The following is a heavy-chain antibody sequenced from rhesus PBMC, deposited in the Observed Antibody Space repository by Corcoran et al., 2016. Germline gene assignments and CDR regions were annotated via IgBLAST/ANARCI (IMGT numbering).Heavy chain of an antibody. J-gene: IGHJ4*01. CDR3: ARDSGYFDY. Sequence: QLQLQESGPGLVQPSETLSVPCAVSGGSLSSSYWSWIRQAPGKGLEWIGYIYGSGSSTNYNPSLKSRVTLSVDTSKNQLSLKLSSVTAADTAVYYCARDSGYFDYWGQGVLVTVSS. CDR2: IYGSGSST. V-gene: IGHV4-169*02. CDR1: GGSLSSSY.